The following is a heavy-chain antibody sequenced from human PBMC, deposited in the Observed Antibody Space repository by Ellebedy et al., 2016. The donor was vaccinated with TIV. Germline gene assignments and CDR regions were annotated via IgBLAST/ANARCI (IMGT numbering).Heavy chain of an antibody. CDR1: GFTFSSYA. D-gene: IGHD3-22*01. J-gene: IGHJ6*03. V-gene: IGHV3-23*01. CDR3: AKNPPHDSSGYYYIGSAYYYYYMDV. CDR2: ISGSGGST. Sequence: GESLKISXAASGFTFSSYAMSWVRQAPGKGLEWVSAISGSGGSTYYADSVKGRFTISRDNSKNTLYLQMNSLRAEDTAVYYCAKNPPHDSSGYYYIGSAYYYYYMDVWGKGTTVTVSS.